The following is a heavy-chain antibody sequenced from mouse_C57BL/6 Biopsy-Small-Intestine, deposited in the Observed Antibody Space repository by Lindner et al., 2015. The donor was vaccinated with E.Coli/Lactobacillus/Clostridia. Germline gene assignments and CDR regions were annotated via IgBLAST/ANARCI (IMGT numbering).Heavy chain of an antibody. V-gene: IGHV5-17*01. D-gene: IGHD1-1*01. CDR1: GFTFSDCG. CDR2: ISSGSSTI. J-gene: IGHJ2*01. CDR3: ARGLYYYYGLDY. Sequence: EVQLQESGGGLVKPGGSLKLSCAASGFTFSDCGMHWVRQAPEKGLEWVAYISSGSSTIYYADTVKGRFTISRDNAKNTLFLQMTSLRSEDTAMYYCARGLYYYYGLDYWGQGTTLTVSS.